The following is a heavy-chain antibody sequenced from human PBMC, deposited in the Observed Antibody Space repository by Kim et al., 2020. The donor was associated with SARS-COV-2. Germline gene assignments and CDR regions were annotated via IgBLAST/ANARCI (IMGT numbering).Heavy chain of an antibody. CDR3: ARAPITMIVVVKAFDI. D-gene: IGHD3-22*01. J-gene: IGHJ3*02. V-gene: IGHV4-31*02. Sequence: SLKIRVTISVDTSKNQFSLKLSSVTAADTAVYYCARAPITMIVVVKAFDIWGQGTMVTVSS.